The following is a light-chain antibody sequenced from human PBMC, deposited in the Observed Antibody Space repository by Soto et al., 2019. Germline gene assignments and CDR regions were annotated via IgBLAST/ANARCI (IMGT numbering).Light chain of an antibody. CDR1: SSDVGGYNF. Sequence: QSALTQPASVSGSPGQSITISCTGTSSDVGGYNFVSWYHHHPGKAPQLLIYEVSNRPSGVSNRFSGSKSGNTASLTISGLQAEDEADYYCSSYTGSITVFGGGTKVTVL. CDR3: SSYTGSITV. J-gene: IGLJ3*02. CDR2: EVS. V-gene: IGLV2-14*01.